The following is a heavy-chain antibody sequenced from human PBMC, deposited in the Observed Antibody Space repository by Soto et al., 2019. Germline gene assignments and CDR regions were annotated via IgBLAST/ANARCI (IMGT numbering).Heavy chain of an antibody. CDR3: ARGINDYYDGTGPSWDDAFDI. D-gene: IGHD3-22*01. CDR2: SIPTFGTT. J-gene: IGHJ3*02. Sequence: QVQLMQSGAEVKRPGSSVKVSCKTSGGLLSSYAISWVRQAPGQGLEWMGGSIPTFGTTVYAQNFQGRVSITADRSTGTAYLELRGLRSQDTAVYYCARGINDYYDGTGPSWDDAFDIWGQGTMVTVSS. V-gene: IGHV1-69*06. CDR1: GGLLSSYA.